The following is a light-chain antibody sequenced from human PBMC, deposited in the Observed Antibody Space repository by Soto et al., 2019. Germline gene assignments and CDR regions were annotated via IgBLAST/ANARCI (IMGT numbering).Light chain of an antibody. CDR2: AAS. V-gene: IGKV1-17*01. J-gene: IGKJ1*01. CDR3: LQHNTYPRT. CDR1: QGIRND. Sequence: DIQMTQSPSSLSAAVGDRVTITCRASQGIRNDLDWYQQKPGKAPKRLIYAASSLQSGVPSRFSGSGSGTEFTLTISSLQPEDFATYYCLQHNTYPRTFGQGTNVEIK.